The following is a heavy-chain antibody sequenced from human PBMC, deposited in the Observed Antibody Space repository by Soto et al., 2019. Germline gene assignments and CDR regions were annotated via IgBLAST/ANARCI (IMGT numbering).Heavy chain of an antibody. V-gene: IGHV5-10-1*01. CDR2: IDPSYSQR. CDR3: AKQIYGSSTGPNVQYFLVS. D-gene: IGHD2-8*01. CDR1: VYSFAGYW. J-gene: IGHJ5*02. Sequence: GESLNMSCKGSVYSFAGYWITWVRQKPGKGLELMGRIDPSYSQRYYSPSFRGDGTISVTKSITAWFLQWSSLRASDTAKYYWAKQIYGSSTGPNVQYFLVSWGRGPPVT.